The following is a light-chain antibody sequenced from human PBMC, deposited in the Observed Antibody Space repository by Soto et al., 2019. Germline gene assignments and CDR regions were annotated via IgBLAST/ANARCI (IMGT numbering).Light chain of an antibody. J-gene: IGLJ3*02. Sequence: QSVLTQPPSVSAAPGQKVTISCSGSSSKIGTNYVSWYQHLPGTAPKLLIYDNDKRPSGIPDRFSGSKSGTSATLGITGLQTGDEADYYCATWQSSLTGGWVFGGGTKVTVL. CDR3: ATWQSSLTGGWV. CDR2: DND. CDR1: SSKIGTNY. V-gene: IGLV1-51*01.